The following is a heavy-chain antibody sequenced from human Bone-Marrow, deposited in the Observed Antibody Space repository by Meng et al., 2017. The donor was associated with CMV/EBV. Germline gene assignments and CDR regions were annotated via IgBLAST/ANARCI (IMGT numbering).Heavy chain of an antibody. J-gene: IGHJ6*02. CDR1: GFTFSSYK. V-gene: IGHV3-21*01. Sequence: GESLKFSWKASGFTFSSYKMNWVRQAPGKGLELVSHISPFSGDYKSYAGSVMGRFIISRDNAKNSLYLQMNSLRAEDTAVYYCASGYPGGMGAQITIFGVVNRPYYYYYGMDIWGQGTMVTVSS. D-gene: IGHD3-3*01. CDR2: ISPFSGDYK. CDR3: ASGYPGGMGAQITIFGVVNRPYYYYYGMDI.